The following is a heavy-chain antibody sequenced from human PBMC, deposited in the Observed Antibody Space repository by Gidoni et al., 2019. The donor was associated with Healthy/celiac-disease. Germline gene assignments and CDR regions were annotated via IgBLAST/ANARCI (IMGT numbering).Heavy chain of an antibody. CDR2: ISSSGSTI. V-gene: IGHV3-11*01. J-gene: IGHJ6*03. CDR1: GFTFSDYY. Sequence: QVQLVESGGGLVKPGGSLRLSCAASGFTFSDYYLSWNRQAPGKGLEWVSYISSSGSTIYYADSVKGRFTISRDNAKNSLYLQMNSLRAEDTAVYYCARVGDCSGGSCYSRRYYYYYMDVWGKGTTVTVSS. D-gene: IGHD2-15*01. CDR3: ARVGDCSGGSCYSRRYYYYYMDV.